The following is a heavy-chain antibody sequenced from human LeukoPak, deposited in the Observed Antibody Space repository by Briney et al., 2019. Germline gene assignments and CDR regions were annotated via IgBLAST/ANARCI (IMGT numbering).Heavy chain of an antibody. CDR1: GFTFSSYS. V-gene: IGHV3-23*01. Sequence: GGSLRLSCAASGFTFSSYSMTWVRQAPGKGLEWVSSVSSSGETTYYADSVKGRFTISRDNSKSTLYLQMNSLRVEDTALYYCPKEGGLWLGRLFSRYVDFWGQGTLVSVSS. CDR2: VSSSGETT. CDR3: PKEGGLWLGRLFSRYVDF. J-gene: IGHJ4*02. D-gene: IGHD3-10*01.